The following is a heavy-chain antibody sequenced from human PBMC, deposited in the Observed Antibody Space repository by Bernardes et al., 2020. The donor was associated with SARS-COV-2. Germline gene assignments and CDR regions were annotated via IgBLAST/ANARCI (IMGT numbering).Heavy chain of an antibody. J-gene: IGHJ5*02. D-gene: IGHD2-2*01. Sequence: ASMKVSCKVSGYTLTELSMHWVRQAPGKGLEWMGGFDPEDGETIYAQKFQGRVTMTEDTSTDTAYMELSSLRSEDTAVYYCATTTPTGQLSWFDPWGQGTLVTVSS. V-gene: IGHV1-24*01. CDR3: ATTTPTGQLSWFDP. CDR2: FDPEDGET. CDR1: GYTLTELS.